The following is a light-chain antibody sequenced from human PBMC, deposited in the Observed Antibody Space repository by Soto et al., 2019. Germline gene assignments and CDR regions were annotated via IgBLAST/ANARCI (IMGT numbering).Light chain of an antibody. CDR2: GHN. J-gene: IGLJ3*02. Sequence: QSVLTQPPSVSGAPGQRVTISFTGSTSNIGAGYEVHWYQQLPGTAPKLLVSGHNIRPSGVPDRFSGFKSGASASLVITGLQAEDEADYYCQSYDNSLSGSGVFGGGTKRTVL. CDR3: QSYDNSLSGSGV. V-gene: IGLV1-40*01. CDR1: TSNIGAGYE.